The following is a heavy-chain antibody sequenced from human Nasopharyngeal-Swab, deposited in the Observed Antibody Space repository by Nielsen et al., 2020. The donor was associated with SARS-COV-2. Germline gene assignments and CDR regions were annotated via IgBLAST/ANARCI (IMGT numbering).Heavy chain of an antibody. V-gene: IGHV3-9*01. J-gene: IGHJ6*02. Sequence: SLKISCAASGFIFDEFAMHWVQQGPGKGLEWVSRISWNSATIDYADSVKGRFTISRDNAKNSLYLQMNSLRAEDTALYYCVKMGISAAGTPVMDVWGQGATVTVSS. CDR2: ISWNSATI. CDR1: GFIFDEFA. D-gene: IGHD6-13*01. CDR3: VKMGISAAGTPVMDV.